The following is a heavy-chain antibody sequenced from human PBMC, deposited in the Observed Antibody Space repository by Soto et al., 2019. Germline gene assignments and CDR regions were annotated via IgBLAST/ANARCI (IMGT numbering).Heavy chain of an antibody. CDR1: GFTFSSYA. CDR3: ARGLQRINYYDSSGYCPWFDP. V-gene: IGHV3-33*01. CDR2: IWYDGSNT. J-gene: IGHJ5*02. D-gene: IGHD3-22*01. Sequence: GGSLRLSCAASGFTFSSYAMHWVRQAPGKGLEWVGFIWYDGSNTFYAESVKGRFTISRDNAKNTLYLQMNSLRAEDTAVYYCARGLQRINYYDSSGYCPWFDPWGQGTLVTVSS.